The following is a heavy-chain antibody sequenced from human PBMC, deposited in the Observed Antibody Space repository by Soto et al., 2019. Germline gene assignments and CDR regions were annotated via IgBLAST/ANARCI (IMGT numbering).Heavy chain of an antibody. CDR1: GYSIGISNW. Sequence: SETLSLTCAVSGYSIGISNWWGWIRQPPGKGLEWIGYIYYSGTTYYNPSLKSRVTMSVDTSKNQFSLKLTSVTAVDTAVYYCARREIQGPIDYWGQGTLVTVS. CDR3: ARREIQGPIDY. J-gene: IGHJ4*02. CDR2: IYYSGTT. V-gene: IGHV4-28*01. D-gene: IGHD1-26*01.